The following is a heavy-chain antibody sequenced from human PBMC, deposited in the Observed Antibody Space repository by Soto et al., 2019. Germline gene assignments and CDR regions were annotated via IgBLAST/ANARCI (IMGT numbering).Heavy chain of an antibody. CDR1: GGSISSYY. CDR3: ARGGKGDYYNGRDV. D-gene: IGHD3-16*01. J-gene: IGHJ6*04. V-gene: IGHV4-59*01. CDR2: IYYSGST. Sequence: SETLSLTCTVSGGSISSYYWSWIRQPPGKGLEWIGYIYYSGSTNYNPSLKSRVTISVDTSKNQFSLKLSSVTAADTAVYYCARGGKGDYYNGRDVGGKGTRVTVS.